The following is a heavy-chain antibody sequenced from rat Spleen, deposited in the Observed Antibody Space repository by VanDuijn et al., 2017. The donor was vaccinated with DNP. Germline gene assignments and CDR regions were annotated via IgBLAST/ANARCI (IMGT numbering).Heavy chain of an antibody. J-gene: IGHJ3*01. Sequence: EVKLVESGGGLVQPGRSLKLSCAASGFNLNDYWMGWVRQAPGKGVEWIGELNKDSSTMNYTPSLKYKSLISRKNAQNTLYLQMSKLGSEDTAIYYCARLGWHGWFAYWGQCTLVTVSS. CDR3: ARLGWHGWFAY. D-gene: IGHD1-11*01. CDR2: LNKDSSTM. V-gene: IGHV4-2*01. CDR1: GFNLNDYW.